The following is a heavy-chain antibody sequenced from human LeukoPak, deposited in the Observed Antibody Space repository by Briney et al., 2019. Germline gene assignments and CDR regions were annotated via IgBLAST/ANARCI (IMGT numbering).Heavy chain of an antibody. J-gene: IGHJ4*02. D-gene: IGHD3-10*01. V-gene: IGHV4-30-2*01. CDR2: IYHSGST. Sequence: SETLSLTCAVSGGSISSGGYSWSWIRQPPGKGLEWIGYIYHSGSTYYNPSLKSRVTISVDRSKNQFSLKLSSVTAADTAVYYCASTNYYGSGTDYWGQGTLVTVSS. CDR1: GGSISSGGYS. CDR3: ASTNYYGSGTDY.